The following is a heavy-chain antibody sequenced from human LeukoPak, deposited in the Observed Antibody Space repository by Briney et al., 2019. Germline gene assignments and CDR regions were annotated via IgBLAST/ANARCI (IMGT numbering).Heavy chain of an antibody. D-gene: IGHD1-14*01. CDR2: IYSGGST. Sequence: GGSLRLSCAASGFTVSSNYMSWVRQAPGKGLEWVSVIYSGGSTYYADSVKGRFTIFRDNSKNTLYLQMNSLRAEDTAVYYCARDTGPEPMGDYWGQGTLVTVSS. CDR3: ARDTGPEPMGDY. J-gene: IGHJ4*02. V-gene: IGHV3-53*01. CDR1: GFTVSSNY.